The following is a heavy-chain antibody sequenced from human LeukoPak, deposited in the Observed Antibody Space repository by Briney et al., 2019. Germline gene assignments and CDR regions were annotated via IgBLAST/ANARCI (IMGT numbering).Heavy chain of an antibody. CDR3: AKDLVVVVAATFLDY. D-gene: IGHD2-15*01. CDR1: GFTFSSYG. J-gene: IGHJ4*02. Sequence: GGSLRLSCAASGFTFSSYGMHWFGQAPGKGLEGVAFIRYDGSNKYYADSVKGRFTISRDNSKNTLYLQMNSLRAEDTAVYYCAKDLVVVVAATFLDYWGQGTLVTVSS. V-gene: IGHV3-30*02. CDR2: IRYDGSNK.